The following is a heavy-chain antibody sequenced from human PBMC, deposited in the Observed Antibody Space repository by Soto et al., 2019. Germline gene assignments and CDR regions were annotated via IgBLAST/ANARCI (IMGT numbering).Heavy chain of an antibody. CDR2: IYYSGST. J-gene: IGHJ6*02. CDR1: SGSISSSTYY. Sequence: SETLSLASTVSSGSISSSTYYWGWISQPPGKGLEWIGSIYYSGSTYYNPSLKSRVTISIDTSKNQFSLKLNSVTAADTAVYYCARGWTLEWPRASSGMDVWGQGTTVTVSS. CDR3: ARGWTLEWPRASSGMDV. V-gene: IGHV4-39*01. D-gene: IGHD3-3*01.